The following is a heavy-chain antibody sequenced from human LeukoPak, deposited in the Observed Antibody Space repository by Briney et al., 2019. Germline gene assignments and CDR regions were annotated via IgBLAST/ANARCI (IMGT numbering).Heavy chain of an antibody. Sequence: ASVKVSCKPSVYTFTSYYMHWVRQALGQGLEWMGIINPSGGSTSYAQKFQGRVTMTRDTSTSTVYMELSSLRSEDTAVYYCARVLTIPYGMDVWGQETTVTVSS. CDR3: ARVLTIPYGMDV. CDR2: INPSGGST. CDR1: VYTFTSYY. D-gene: IGHD2/OR15-2a*01. J-gene: IGHJ6*02. V-gene: IGHV1-46*01.